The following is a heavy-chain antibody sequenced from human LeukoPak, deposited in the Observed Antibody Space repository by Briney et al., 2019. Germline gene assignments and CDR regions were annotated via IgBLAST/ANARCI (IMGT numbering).Heavy chain of an antibody. Sequence: GGSLRLSCAASGFTFSSYTINWVRQAPGKGLEWVSSISSSSSYIYYADSVKGRFTISRDNSKNTLYLQMNSLRAEDTAVYYCAKAGYCSGGSCYSGNYWGQGTLVTVSS. CDR1: GFTFSSYT. D-gene: IGHD2-15*01. J-gene: IGHJ4*02. CDR3: AKAGYCSGGSCYSGNY. CDR2: ISSSSSYI. V-gene: IGHV3-21*04.